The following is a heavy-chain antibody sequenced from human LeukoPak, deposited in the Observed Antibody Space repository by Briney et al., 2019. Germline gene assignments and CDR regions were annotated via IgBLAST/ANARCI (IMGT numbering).Heavy chain of an antibody. J-gene: IGHJ6*02. CDR3: ARVEGDTIFGVASEYYYYYGMDV. D-gene: IGHD3-3*01. CDR2: INAGNGNT. Sequence: ASVKVSCKASGYTFTTYAMHWVRQAPGQRLEWMGWINAGNGNTKYSQKFQGRVTITRDTSASTAYMELSSLRSEDTAVYYCARVEGDTIFGVASEYYYYYGMDVWGQGTTVTVSS. V-gene: IGHV1-3*01. CDR1: GYTFTTYA.